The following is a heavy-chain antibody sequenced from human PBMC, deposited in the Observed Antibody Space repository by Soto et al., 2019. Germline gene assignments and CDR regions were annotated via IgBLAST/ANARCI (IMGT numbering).Heavy chain of an antibody. CDR3: ARGWETVGTTTPFAY. J-gene: IGHJ4*02. D-gene: IGHD1-26*01. Sequence: QVQRVQSGAEVKKPGSSVKVSCKASGGTFSNYAINWVRQAPGQGLEWMGGIIPLFGTPNYAQKFQGRVTFTAHKSTSTAYMELRSLRSDDTAVYYCARGWETVGTTTPFAYWCQGTLVTVSS. V-gene: IGHV1-69*06. CDR1: GGTFSNYA. CDR2: IIPLFGTP.